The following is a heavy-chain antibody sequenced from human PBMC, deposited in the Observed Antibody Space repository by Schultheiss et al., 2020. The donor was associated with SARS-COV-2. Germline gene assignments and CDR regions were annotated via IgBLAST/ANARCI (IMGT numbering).Heavy chain of an antibody. CDR3: ARPVITETTVTTGSG. Sequence: GGSLRLSCAASGFTFSSYSMNWVRQAPGKGLEWVSYISSSSSTIYYADSVKGRFTISRDNAKNSLYLQMNSLRAEDTAVYYCARPVITETTVTTGSGWGQGTLVTVSS. J-gene: IGHJ4*02. CDR1: GFTFSSYS. CDR2: ISSSSSTI. D-gene: IGHD4-17*01. V-gene: IGHV3-48*01.